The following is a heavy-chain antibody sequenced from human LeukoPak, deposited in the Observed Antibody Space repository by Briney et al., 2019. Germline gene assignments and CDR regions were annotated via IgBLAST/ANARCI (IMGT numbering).Heavy chain of an antibody. V-gene: IGHV3-53*01. CDR2: IYSGGST. CDR3: ARGPKGYCSGGSCYYFDY. CDR1: GFTFSSYA. D-gene: IGHD2-15*01. J-gene: IGHJ4*02. Sequence: GGSLRLSCAASGFTFSSYAMSWVRQAPGKGLEWVSVIYSGGSTYYADSVKGRFTISRDNSKNTLYLRMNSLRAEDTAVYYCARGPKGYCSGGSCYYFDYWGQETLVTVSS.